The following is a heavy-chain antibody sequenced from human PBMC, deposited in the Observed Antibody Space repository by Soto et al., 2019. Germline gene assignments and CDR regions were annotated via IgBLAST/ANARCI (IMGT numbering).Heavy chain of an antibody. CDR2: ISGSGGST. CDR3: AKGSADSSGYSWTENRYYFDY. CDR1: GFTFSSYA. Sequence: GSLRLSCAASGFTFSSYAMCWVRQAPGKGLEWVSAISGSGGSTYYADSVKGRFTISRDNSKNTLYLQMNSLRAEDTAVYYCAKGSADSSGYSWTENRYYFDYWGQGTLVTVSS. J-gene: IGHJ4*02. D-gene: IGHD3-22*01. V-gene: IGHV3-23*01.